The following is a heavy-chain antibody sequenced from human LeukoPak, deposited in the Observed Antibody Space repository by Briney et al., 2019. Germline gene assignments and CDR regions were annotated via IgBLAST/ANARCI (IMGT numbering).Heavy chain of an antibody. CDR3: TRHPDYDFWSGYSAIDC. V-gene: IGHV3-73*01. CDR1: GFTFSGSA. J-gene: IGHJ4*02. Sequence: GGSLRLSCAASGFTFSGSAMHWVRQASGKGLEWVGRIRSKANSYATAYAASVKGRFTISRDDSKNTAYLQMNSLKTEDTAVYYCTRHPDYDFWSGYSAIDCWGQGTLVTVSS. CDR2: IRSKANSYAT. D-gene: IGHD3-3*01.